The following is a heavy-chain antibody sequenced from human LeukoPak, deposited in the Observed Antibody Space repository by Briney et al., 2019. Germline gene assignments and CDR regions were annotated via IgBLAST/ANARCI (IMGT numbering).Heavy chain of an antibody. D-gene: IGHD3-10*01. CDR2: ISWNSGSI. Sequence: PGRSLRLPCAASGFTFDDYAMHWVRQAPGKGLEWVSGISWNSGSIGYADSVKGRFTISRDNAKNSLYLQMNSLRAEDTALYYCAKAPAEGFGDFFDYWGQGTLVTVSS. CDR3: AKAPAEGFGDFFDY. V-gene: IGHV3-9*01. CDR1: GFTFDDYA. J-gene: IGHJ4*02.